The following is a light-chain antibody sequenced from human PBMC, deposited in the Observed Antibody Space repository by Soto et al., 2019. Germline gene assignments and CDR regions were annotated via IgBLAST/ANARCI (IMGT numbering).Light chain of an antibody. CDR1: KSDIGVYDF. CDR3: KSYAGSKTYV. J-gene: IGLJ1*01. CDR2: EVV. Sequence: QSSLTQPPSASGSPGQSVTISCTGTKSDIGVYDFVSWYQHHPGKAPRLIIYEVVQRPSGVPDRFSGSKSGNTASLTVSGLQAADEADYFCKSYAGSKTYVFGRGTKVTV. V-gene: IGLV2-8*01.